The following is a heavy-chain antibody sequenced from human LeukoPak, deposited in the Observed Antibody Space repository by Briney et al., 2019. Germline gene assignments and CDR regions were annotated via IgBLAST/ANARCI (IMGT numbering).Heavy chain of an antibody. Sequence: ASVKVSCKASDYTFTSYSIHWVRQAPGQGLEWMGWINPNSGGTNYAQKFQGRVTMTRDTSISTAYMELSRLRSDDTAVYYCVQPSNWNYVMAFDIWGQGTMVTVSS. D-gene: IGHD1-7*01. CDR3: VQPSNWNYVMAFDI. J-gene: IGHJ3*02. CDR2: INPNSGGT. V-gene: IGHV1-2*02. CDR1: DYTFTSYS.